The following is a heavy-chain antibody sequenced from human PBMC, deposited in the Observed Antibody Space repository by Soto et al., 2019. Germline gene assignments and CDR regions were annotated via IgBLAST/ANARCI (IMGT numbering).Heavy chain of an antibody. CDR1: GYTFTSYY. D-gene: IGHD3-22*01. CDR2: INPSGGST. V-gene: IGHV1-46*01. CDR3: ARVYYDSSGYYLEPIAFDI. J-gene: IGHJ3*02. Sequence: ASVKVSCKASGYTFTSYYMHWVRQAPGQGLEWMGIINPSGGSTSYAQKFQGRVTMTRDTSTSTVYMELSSLRSEDTAVYYYARVYYDSSGYYLEPIAFDIWGQGTMVTVSS.